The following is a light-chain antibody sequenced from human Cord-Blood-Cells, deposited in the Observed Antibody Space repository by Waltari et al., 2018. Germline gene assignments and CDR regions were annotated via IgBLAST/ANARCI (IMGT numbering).Light chain of an antibody. CDR2: GNS. CDR3: QSYDSSVV. Sequence: QSVLTQPPSVSGAPGQRVTISCAGSRSHIGAGSDVHWYQQLPGTAPKLLIYGNSNRPSGVPDRFSGSKSGTSASLAITGLQAEDEADYYCQSYDSSVVFGGGTKLTVL. V-gene: IGLV1-40*01. CDR1: RSHIGAGSD. J-gene: IGLJ2*01.